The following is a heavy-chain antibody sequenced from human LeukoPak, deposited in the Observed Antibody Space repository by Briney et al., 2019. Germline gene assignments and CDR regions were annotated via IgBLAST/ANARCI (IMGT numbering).Heavy chain of an antibody. CDR1: GFTFSSYA. CDR2: ISWNSGSI. D-gene: IGHD6-13*01. J-gene: IGHJ3*02. V-gene: IGHV3-9*01. Sequence: GGSLRLSCAASGFTFSSYAMSWVRQAPGKGLEWVSGISWNSGSIGYADSVKGRFTISRDNAKNSLYLQMNSLRAGDTALYYCAKGFSSWYDAFDIWGQGTMVTVSS. CDR3: AKGFSSWYDAFDI.